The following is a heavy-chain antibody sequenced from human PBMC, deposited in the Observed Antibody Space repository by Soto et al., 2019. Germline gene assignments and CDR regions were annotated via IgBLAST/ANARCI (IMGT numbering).Heavy chain of an antibody. Sequence: ASVKVSCKASGYTFTSYAMHWVRQAPGQRLEWMGWINAGNGNTKYSQKFQGRVTITRDTSASTAYMELSSLRSEDTAVYYCARARSGWYAFGYWGQGTLVTVSS. CDR2: INAGNGNT. CDR3: ARARSGWYAFGY. V-gene: IGHV1-3*01. J-gene: IGHJ4*02. D-gene: IGHD6-19*01. CDR1: GYTFTSYA.